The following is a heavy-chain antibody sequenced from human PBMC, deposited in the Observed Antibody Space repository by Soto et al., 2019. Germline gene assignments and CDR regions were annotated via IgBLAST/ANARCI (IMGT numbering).Heavy chain of an antibody. V-gene: IGHV1-69*01. CDR2: IIPIFGTA. CDR3: ANYDILTGPRAGFDP. J-gene: IGHJ5*02. CDR1: GGTFSSYA. Sequence: QVQLVQSGAEVKKPGSSVKVSCKASGGTFSSYAISWVRQTPGQGLEWMGGIIPIFGTANYAQKFQGRVTITADESTSTAYMELCSLRSEDTAVYYCANYDILTGPRAGFDPWGQGTLVTVSS. D-gene: IGHD3-9*01.